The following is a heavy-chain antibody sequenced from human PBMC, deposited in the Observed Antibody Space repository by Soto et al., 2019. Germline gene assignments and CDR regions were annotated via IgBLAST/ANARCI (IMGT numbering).Heavy chain of an antibody. J-gene: IGHJ2*01. CDR3: PKTVMYGDHLGSVAYFEL. CDR2: ISYDGSNK. D-gene: IGHD3-16*01. Sequence: QVQLVESGGGVVQPGRSLRLSCAASGFTFSSYTMHWVRQAPGKGLEWVAVISYDGSNKYYADSVKGRFTISRDNSKNTRYLPMNSLRAEDTATYYCPKTVMYGDHLGSVAYFELWGRGTRVTVSS. CDR1: GFTFSSYT. V-gene: IGHV3-30*18.